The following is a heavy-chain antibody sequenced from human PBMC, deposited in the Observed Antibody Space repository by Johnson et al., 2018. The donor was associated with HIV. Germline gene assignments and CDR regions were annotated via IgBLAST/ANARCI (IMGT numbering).Heavy chain of an antibody. D-gene: IGHD7-27*01. CDR2: ISYDGSNK. V-gene: IGHV3-30*04. Sequence: QVQLVESGGGVVQPGRSLRLYCAASGFTFSSYAMHWVRQAPGKGLEWVAVISYDGSNKYYADSVKGRFTISRDNSKNTLYLQMNSLRAEDTAVYYCARENWGQRMNAFDIWGQGTMVTVSS. CDR1: GFTFSSYA. CDR3: ARENWGQRMNAFDI. J-gene: IGHJ3*02.